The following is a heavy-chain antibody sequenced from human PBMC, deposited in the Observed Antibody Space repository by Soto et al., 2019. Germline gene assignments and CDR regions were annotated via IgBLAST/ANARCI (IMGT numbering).Heavy chain of an antibody. J-gene: IGHJ4*02. D-gene: IGHD3-10*01. CDR2: VSRSSSYI. CDR3: ARCMGFDGSGYAFFDS. CDR1: GFTFSGHT. V-gene: IGHV3-21*01. Sequence: TGGSLRLSCAASGFTFSGHTINWVRQAPGKGLEWVSSVSRSSSYIYYADSVKGRFTVSRDDAEKSLYLQMNSLRAEDTAIYYCARCMGFDGSGYAFFDSWGQGTQVTVPQ.